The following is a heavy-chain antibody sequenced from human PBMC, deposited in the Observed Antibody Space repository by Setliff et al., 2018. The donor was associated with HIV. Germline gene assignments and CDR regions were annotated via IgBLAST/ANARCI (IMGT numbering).Heavy chain of an antibody. CDR1: GDSINSGSYH. CDR2: IYISGSA. CDR3: AREDSSSWYSSPSF. D-gene: IGHD6-13*01. J-gene: IGHJ1*01. Sequence: LSLTCTVSGDSINSGSYHWNWIRQPAGMGLEWIGRIYISGSANYNPSLKSRVTISVDTSKNQFSLKLSSVTAADTAIYYCAREDSSSWYSSPSFWGQGTLVTVSS. V-gene: IGHV4-61*02.